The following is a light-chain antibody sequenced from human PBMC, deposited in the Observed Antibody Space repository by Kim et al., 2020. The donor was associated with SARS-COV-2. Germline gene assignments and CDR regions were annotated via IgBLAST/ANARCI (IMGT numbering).Light chain of an antibody. CDR1: NSNIGTDT. Sequence: QLVLTQPPSASGTPGQRVTISCSGSNSNIGTDTVNWYQQFAGAAPRLLIYSNDQRPSGVPGRFSGSNSGTSASLAISGLQSEDEAVYYCAAWDASLSGPVFGGGTQLTVL. V-gene: IGLV1-44*01. J-gene: IGLJ2*01. CDR2: SND. CDR3: AAWDASLSGPV.